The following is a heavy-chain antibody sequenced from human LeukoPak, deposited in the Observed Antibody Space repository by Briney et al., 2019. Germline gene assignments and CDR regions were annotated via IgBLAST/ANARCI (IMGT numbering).Heavy chain of an antibody. J-gene: IGHJ4*02. CDR3: ASSESYYYGSGSPLTLRY. CDR1: GFTFSSYG. Sequence: GGSLRLSCAASGFTFSSYGMHWVRQAPGKGLEWVAVIWYDGSNKYYADSVKGRFTISRDNSKNTLYLQMNSLRAEDTAVYYCASSESYYYGSGSPLTLRYWGQGTLVTVSS. V-gene: IGHV3-33*01. CDR2: IWYDGSNK. D-gene: IGHD3-10*01.